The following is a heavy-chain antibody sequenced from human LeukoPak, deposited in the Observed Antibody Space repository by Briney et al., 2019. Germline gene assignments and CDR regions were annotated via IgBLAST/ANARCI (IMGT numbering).Heavy chain of an antibody. CDR3: ARRGHGYGSPFDY. V-gene: IGHV3-66*04. Sequence: GGSLRLSCAASGFTVSNNYMSWVRRAPGKGLEWVSMIYSGGSTYYADSVKGRFTISRDNSKNTLDLQMNSLRAEDTAVYYCARRGHGYGSPFDYWGQGTLVTVSS. J-gene: IGHJ4*02. CDR2: IYSGGST. CDR1: GFTVSNNY. D-gene: IGHD5-18*01.